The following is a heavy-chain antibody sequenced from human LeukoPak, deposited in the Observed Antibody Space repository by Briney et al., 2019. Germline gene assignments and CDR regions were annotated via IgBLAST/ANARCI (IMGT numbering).Heavy chain of an antibody. J-gene: IGHJ4*02. V-gene: IGHV3-21*01. D-gene: IGHD3-16*02. CDR3: ARRMITFGGVIVTRGFDY. CDR2: ISSSSSYI. CDR1: GFTFSSYS. Sequence: PGGSLRLSCAASGFTFSSYSMNWVRQAPGKGLEWVSSISSSSSYIYYADSVKGRFTISRDNAKNSLHLQMNSLRAEDTAVYYCARRMITFGGVIVTRGFDYWGQGTLVTVSS.